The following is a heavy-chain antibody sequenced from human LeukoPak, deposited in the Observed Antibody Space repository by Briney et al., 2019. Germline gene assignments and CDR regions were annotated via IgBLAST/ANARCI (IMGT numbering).Heavy chain of an antibody. Sequence: GRSLRLSCAASGFTFSSCGMHWVRQAPGKGLEWVAVVWYDGSNKYYADSVKGRFTISRDNSKNTLYLQMNSLRAEDTAVYYCARDFVRAFDIWGQGTMVTVPS. CDR1: GFTFSSCG. D-gene: IGHD3-3*01. CDR3: ARDFVRAFDI. CDR2: VWYDGSNK. J-gene: IGHJ3*02. V-gene: IGHV3-33*01.